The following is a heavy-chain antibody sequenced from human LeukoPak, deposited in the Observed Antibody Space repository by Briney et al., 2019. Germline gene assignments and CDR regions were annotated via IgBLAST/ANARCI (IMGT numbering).Heavy chain of an antibody. Sequence: GGSLRLSCAASGFSFSTYAMHWVRQAPGKGLEWVAVISYDGNNKYYADSVKGRFTISRDNSKNTLYLLKNSLRAEDTAVYYCARGHGLVAADCWGQGTLVTVS. V-gene: IGHV3-30-3*01. CDR3: ARGHGLVAADC. D-gene: IGHD2-15*01. CDR1: GFSFSTYA. CDR2: ISYDGNNK. J-gene: IGHJ4*02.